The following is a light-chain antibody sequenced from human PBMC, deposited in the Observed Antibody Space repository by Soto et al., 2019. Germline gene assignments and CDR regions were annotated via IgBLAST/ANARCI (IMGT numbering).Light chain of an antibody. CDR3: QQHGSSPQA. CDR1: QSVSSRY. J-gene: IGKJ1*01. Sequence: LTHSRGTLSLSARARATLFCTASQSVSSRYLAWYQQNPGQAPRLHIYGASSRATGIPDRFTGSGSGTDFTLTISRLEHEDFEVYYCQQHGSSPQAFGQGTKVDIK. V-gene: IGKV3-20*01. CDR2: GAS.